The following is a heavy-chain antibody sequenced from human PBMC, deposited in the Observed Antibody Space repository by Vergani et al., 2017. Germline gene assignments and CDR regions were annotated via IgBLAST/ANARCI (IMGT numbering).Heavy chain of an antibody. CDR2: ISAYNGNT. Sequence: QVQLVQSGAEVKKPGASVKVSCKASGYTFTSYGISWVRQAPGQGLEWMGWISAYNGNTNYAQKLQGRVTMTTDTSTSTAYMELRSLRAEDTAVYYCARGGGVVVPAAPEAFDIWGQGTMVTVSS. CDR3: ARGGGVVVPAAPEAFDI. J-gene: IGHJ3*02. CDR1: GYTFTSYG. V-gene: IGHV1-18*04. D-gene: IGHD2-2*01.